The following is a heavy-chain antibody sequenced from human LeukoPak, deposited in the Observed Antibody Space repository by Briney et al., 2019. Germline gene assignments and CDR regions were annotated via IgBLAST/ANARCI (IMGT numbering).Heavy chain of an antibody. V-gene: IGHV3-23*01. D-gene: IGHD6-13*01. CDR3: AKVGIGSSWYYFDY. J-gene: IGHJ4*02. Sequence: GGSLRLSCAASGFTFSSSSMSWVRQAPGKGLEWVSVTTASGATYYSDSVKGRFTISRDNSKNTLFLQMNSLRAEDTAIYYCAKVGIGSSWYYFDYWGQGTLVTVSS. CDR2: TTASGAT. CDR1: GFTFSSSS.